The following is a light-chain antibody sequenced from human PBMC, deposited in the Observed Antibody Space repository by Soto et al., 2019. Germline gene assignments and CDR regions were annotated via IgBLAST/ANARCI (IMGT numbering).Light chain of an antibody. CDR3: QQRSNWPIT. V-gene: IGKV3-11*01. CDR2: DAS. Sequence: EIVLTQSPATLSLSPGERATLSCRASLSVTSYLAWYQQKLGQAPRLLIYDASNRATGIPARFSGSGSGTDFTLTISSLEPEDFAVYYCQQRSNWPITFGQGTRLEIK. CDR1: LSVTSY. J-gene: IGKJ5*01.